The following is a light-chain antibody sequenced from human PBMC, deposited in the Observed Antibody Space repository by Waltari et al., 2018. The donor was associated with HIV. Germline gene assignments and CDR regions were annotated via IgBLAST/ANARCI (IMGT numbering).Light chain of an antibody. Sequence: SYELTQPPSVSVSPGQTARITCSGDVLPNQYATWYQQMPGQAPVLVIYKDSERPSGIPERFSASSSGTTVTLTISGVQAEDEADYYCQSAESTGIGVFGGGTKLTVL. CDR3: QSAESTGIGV. CDR2: KDS. CDR1: VLPNQY. J-gene: IGLJ3*02. V-gene: IGLV3-25*03.